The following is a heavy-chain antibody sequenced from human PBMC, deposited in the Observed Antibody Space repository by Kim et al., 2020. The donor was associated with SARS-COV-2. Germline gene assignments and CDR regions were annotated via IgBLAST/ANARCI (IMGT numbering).Heavy chain of an antibody. CDR2: ISSSGDST. V-gene: IGHV3-64*01. Sequence: GGSLRLSCAASGLNFSYYGMHWVRQAPGKGLEYVSFISSSGDSTYYANSVRGRFTISRDTSKNTLYLQMGSLRAEDMAVYYCARDYDSSGYYGMDVWGQGTTVTVSS. CDR3: ARDYDSSGYYGMDV. CDR1: GLNFSYYG. J-gene: IGHJ6*02. D-gene: IGHD3-22*01.